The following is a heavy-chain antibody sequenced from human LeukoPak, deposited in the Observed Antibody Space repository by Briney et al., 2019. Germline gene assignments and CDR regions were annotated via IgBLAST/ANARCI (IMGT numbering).Heavy chain of an antibody. CDR3: AKREGAWIQLTIDY. J-gene: IGHJ4*02. V-gene: IGHV3-23*01. CDR2: ISGSDGST. CDR1: GFTFSSYA. Sequence: GGSLRLSCAASGFTFSSYAMSWVRQAPGKGLEWVSAISGSDGSTYYADFVKGRFTISRDNSKNTLYLQMNSLRAEDTAVYYCAKREGAWIQLTIDYWGQGTLVTVSS. D-gene: IGHD5-18*01.